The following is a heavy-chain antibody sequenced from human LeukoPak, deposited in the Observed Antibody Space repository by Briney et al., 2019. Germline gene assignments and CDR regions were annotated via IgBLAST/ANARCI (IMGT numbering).Heavy chain of an antibody. CDR3: ARDQLERNYYYMDV. J-gene: IGHJ6*03. Sequence: PGGSLRLSCAASGFTVSSNYMSWVRQAPGKGLEWVSVIYSGGSTYYADSVKGRFTISRDNSKNTLYLQMNSLRAEDTAVYYCARDQLERNYYYMDVWGKGTTVTVSS. V-gene: IGHV3-66*02. CDR2: IYSGGST. D-gene: IGHD1-1*01. CDR1: GFTVSSNY.